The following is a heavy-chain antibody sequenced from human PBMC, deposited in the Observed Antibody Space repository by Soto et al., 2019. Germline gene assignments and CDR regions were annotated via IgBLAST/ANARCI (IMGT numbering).Heavy chain of an antibody. V-gene: IGHV3-53*01. D-gene: IGHD3-10*01. Sequence: PGGSLRLSCAASGFTVSSKYMSWVRQAPGKGLEWVAGISDGGDLTYNADSVRGRFTISRDNSRNTLYLQMNSLRAEDTAVYYCARRVIGSSRAFDIWGQGTMVTVSS. J-gene: IGHJ3*02. CDR2: ISDGGDLT. CDR3: ARRVIGSSRAFDI. CDR1: GFTVSSKY.